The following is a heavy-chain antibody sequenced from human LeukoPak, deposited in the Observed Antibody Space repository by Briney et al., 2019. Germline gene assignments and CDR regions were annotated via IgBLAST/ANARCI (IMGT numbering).Heavy chain of an antibody. CDR3: ARAGAYYDFWSGYSDAFDI. CDR2: IKQDGSEK. J-gene: IGHJ3*02. V-gene: IGHV3-7*01. CDR1: GFTFSSYW. D-gene: IGHD3-3*01. Sequence: PGGSLRLPCAASGFTFSSYWMSWVRQAPGKGLEWVANIKQDGSEKYYVDSVKGRFTISRDNAKNSLYLQMNSLRAEDTAVYYCARAGAYYDFWSGYSDAFDIWGQGTMVTVSS.